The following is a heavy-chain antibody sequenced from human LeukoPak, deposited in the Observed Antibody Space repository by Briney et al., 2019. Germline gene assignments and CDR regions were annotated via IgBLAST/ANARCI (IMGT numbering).Heavy chain of an antibody. CDR3: ARGYDYGDYVGDFDY. Sequence: ASVKVSCKASGYTFTSYPISWVRQAPGQGLVWMGWISVYNSNTNYAQKLQGRVTMTTDRSTITAYMELRSLRSDDTAVYYCARGYDYGDYVGDFDYWGQGTLVTVSS. CDR1: GYTFTSYP. D-gene: IGHD4-17*01. J-gene: IGHJ4*02. CDR2: ISVYNSNT. V-gene: IGHV1-18*01.